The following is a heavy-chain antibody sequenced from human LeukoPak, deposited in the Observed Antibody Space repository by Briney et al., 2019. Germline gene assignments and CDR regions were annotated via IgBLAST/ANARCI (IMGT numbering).Heavy chain of an antibody. CDR3: ARDRGSYIPDAFDI. V-gene: IGHV3-48*01. Sequence: GGSLRLSCAASGFTFSSYSMNWVRQAPGKGLEWVSYISSSSSTIYYADSVKGRFTISRDGAKNSLYLQMNSLRAEDTAVYYCARDRGSYIPDAFDIWGQGTMVTVSS. CDR1: GFTFSSYS. D-gene: IGHD1-26*01. J-gene: IGHJ3*02. CDR2: ISSSSSTI.